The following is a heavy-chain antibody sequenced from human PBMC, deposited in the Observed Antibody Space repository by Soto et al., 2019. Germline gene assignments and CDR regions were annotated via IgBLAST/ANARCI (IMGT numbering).Heavy chain of an antibody. Sequence: PGGCMALSCAACGFPLDKYAMGWVRPAPGKGLEWVAESFSSGGTQYADSVKGRFTISRDNSRNMVFLQMNGLRVEDTALYYCERDREPDGIWTFDSWGQGALVTVSS. CDR2: SFSSGGT. V-gene: IGHV3-23*05. CDR3: ERDREPDGIWTFDS. CDR1: GFPLDKYA. D-gene: IGHD3-9*01. J-gene: IGHJ4*02.